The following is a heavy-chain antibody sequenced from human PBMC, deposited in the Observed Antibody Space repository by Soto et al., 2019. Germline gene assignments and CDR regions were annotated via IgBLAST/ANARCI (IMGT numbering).Heavy chain of an antibody. J-gene: IGHJ4*02. CDR2: IIPMAGKT. Sequence: QVQLVQSGSEVKKPGSSVTVSCKASGGTFSSYSFAWVRQAPGDGLEWMGRIIPMAGKTNYAQKFQGRVTITAVKSTSTVNMELRSLRSEDTAVYYCARESYSRGHDSSDNFAFPIDFWGQGTPVTVSA. CDR1: GGTFSSYS. V-gene: IGHV1-69*08. D-gene: IGHD6-19*01. CDR3: ARESYSRGHDSSDNFAFPIDF.